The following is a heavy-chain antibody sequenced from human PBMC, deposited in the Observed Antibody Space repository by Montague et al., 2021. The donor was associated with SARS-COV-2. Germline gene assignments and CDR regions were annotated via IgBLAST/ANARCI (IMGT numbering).Heavy chain of an antibody. V-gene: IGHV4-4*02. CDR2: IYHSGST. Sequence: SETLSLTCAVSGGSISSSNWWCWVRQPPGKGLEWIGEIYHSGSTDYNPSLKSRVTISVGKSKNQFSLKLSSVTAADTAVYYCARDATMVSHSYFDYWGQGTLVTVSS. D-gene: IGHD4/OR15-4a*01. CDR3: ARDATMVSHSYFDY. J-gene: IGHJ4*02. CDR1: GGSISSSNW.